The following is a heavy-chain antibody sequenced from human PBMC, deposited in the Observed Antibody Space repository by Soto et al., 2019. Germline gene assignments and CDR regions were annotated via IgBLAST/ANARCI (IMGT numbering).Heavy chain of an antibody. Sequence: GESLKISCKHSGFNFPTFWIAWVRQMPGKGLEWMGTIYPDDSDTRYSPSFQGQVTISADKSIQTAYLQWGSLKASDSALYYCARGKITSATGGLDDWGQGTLVTVSS. D-gene: IGHD3-10*01. CDR2: IYPDDSDT. J-gene: IGHJ4*02. CDR1: GFNFPTFW. CDR3: ARGKITSATGGLDD. V-gene: IGHV5-51*01.